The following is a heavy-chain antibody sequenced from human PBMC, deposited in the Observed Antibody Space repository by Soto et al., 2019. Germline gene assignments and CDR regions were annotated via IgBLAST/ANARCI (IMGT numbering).Heavy chain of an antibody. Sequence: EVQLVESGGGLVQPGGSLRLSCAASGFTFSNYWMHWVRQAPGEGLVWVSRINSDGSTTNYADSVEGRFTVSRENAKNTPELQMNSMRAEETAIYYCARGGLHAYYKDNWGQGTLVTVSS. CDR1: GFTFSNYW. D-gene: IGHD3-10*01. CDR3: ARGGLHAYYKDN. V-gene: IGHV3-74*01. CDR2: INSDGSTT. J-gene: IGHJ4*02.